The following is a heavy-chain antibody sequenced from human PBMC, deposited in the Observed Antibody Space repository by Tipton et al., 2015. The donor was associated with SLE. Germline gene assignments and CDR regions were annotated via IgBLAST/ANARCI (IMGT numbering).Heavy chain of an antibody. D-gene: IGHD7-27*01. J-gene: IGHJ4*02. CDR1: GGSISSYS. V-gene: IGHV4-4*09. CDR2: IYGSGST. CDR3: ARRSGPRGTSWAPFDY. Sequence: TLSLTCTVSGGSISSYSWSWIRQPPGKGLEWIGYIYGSGSTNYNPSLKSRVTISLDTSRNQFSLKLSSVTAADTAIYYCARRSGPRGTSWAPFDYWGQGTLVTVSS.